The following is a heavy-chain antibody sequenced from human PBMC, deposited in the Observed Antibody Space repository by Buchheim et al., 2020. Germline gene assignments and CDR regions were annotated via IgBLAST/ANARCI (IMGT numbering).Heavy chain of an antibody. V-gene: IGHV3-23*01. CDR3: ARIVTVPTPGGRNYYYYMDV. D-gene: IGHD4-17*01. Sequence: EVQLLESGGGLVQPGESLRLSCAASGFTFSNYGMTWVRQAPEKGLEWVSGITISGDRTYYADSVKGRFTISRDNSKNTVCLQMNSLRAEDTAVYYCARIVTVPTPGGRNYYYYMDVWGKGTT. CDR1: GFTFSNYG. J-gene: IGHJ6*03. CDR2: ITISGDRT.